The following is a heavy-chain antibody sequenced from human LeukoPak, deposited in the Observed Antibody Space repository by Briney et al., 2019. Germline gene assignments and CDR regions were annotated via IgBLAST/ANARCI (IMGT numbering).Heavy chain of an antibody. CDR2: FYHSGST. D-gene: IGHD1-26*01. CDR3: ARSEGATDSDY. CDR1: GYSISSGYY. J-gene: IGHJ4*02. V-gene: IGHV4-38-2*02. Sequence: SETLSLTCTVSGYSISSGYYWGWIRQPPGKGLEWIGSFYHSGSTYYNPSLKSRVTISVDTSKNQFSLKLSSVTAADTAVYYCARSEGATDSDYWGQGTLVTVSS.